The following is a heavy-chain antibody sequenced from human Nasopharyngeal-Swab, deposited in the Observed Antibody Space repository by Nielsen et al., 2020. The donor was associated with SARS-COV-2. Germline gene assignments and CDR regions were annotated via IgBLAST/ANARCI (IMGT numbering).Heavy chain of an antibody. CDR2: IYHSGST. CDR3: ARDELMVYYYYGMDV. Sequence: WIRQPPGKGLEWIGEIYHSGSTNYNLSLKSRVTISVDKSKNQFSLKLSSVTAADTAVYYCARDELMVYYYYGMDVWGQGTTVTVSS. V-gene: IGHV4-4*02. J-gene: IGHJ6*02. D-gene: IGHD2-8*01.